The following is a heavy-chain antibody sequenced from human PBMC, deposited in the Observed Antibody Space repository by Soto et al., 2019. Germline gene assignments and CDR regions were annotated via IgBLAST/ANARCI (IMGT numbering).Heavy chain of an antibody. CDR3: ARPHLGSSGWDNWFDP. J-gene: IGHJ5*02. Sequence: PSETLSLTCTVSGGSISSYYWSWIRQPPGKGLEWIGYIYYGGSTNYNPSLKSRVTISVDTSKNQFSLKLSSVTAADTAVYYCARPHLGSSGWDNWFDPWGQGTLVTVSS. CDR2: IYYGGST. V-gene: IGHV4-59*08. D-gene: IGHD6-25*01. CDR1: GGSISSYY.